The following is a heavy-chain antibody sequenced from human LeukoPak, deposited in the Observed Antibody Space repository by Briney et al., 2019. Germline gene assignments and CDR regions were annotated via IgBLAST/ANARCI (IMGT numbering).Heavy chain of an antibody. V-gene: IGHV3-9*01. CDR3: AITPGGKSDY. D-gene: IGHD3-16*01. J-gene: IGHJ4*02. CDR2: INWNSAKT. CDR1: GFTFDNYA. Sequence: PGGSLRLSCAASGFTFDNYAMHWVRQAPGKGLEWVAGINWNSAKTGYADSVRGRFTISRDSAKNSLYLQMNSLRAEDTALYYCAITPGGKSDYWGQGTLVTVSS.